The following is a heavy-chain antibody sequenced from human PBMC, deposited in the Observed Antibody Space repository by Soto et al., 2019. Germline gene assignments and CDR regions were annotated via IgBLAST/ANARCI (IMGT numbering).Heavy chain of an antibody. Sequence: SETLSLTCTVSGGSINSGGYYWSWIRQHPGKGLEWIGYIYNSGRIYYNPSLKTRVTISIDTSKNQFSLKVRSVTAADTAVYYCALSTSSFFFPPFLGMDVWGQGTTVAVSS. CDR2: IYNSGRI. V-gene: IGHV4-31*03. D-gene: IGHD2-2*01. CDR1: GGSINSGGYY. J-gene: IGHJ6*02. CDR3: ALSTSSFFFPPFLGMDV.